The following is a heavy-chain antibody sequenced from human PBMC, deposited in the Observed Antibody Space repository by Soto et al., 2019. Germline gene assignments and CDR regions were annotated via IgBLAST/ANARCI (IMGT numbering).Heavy chain of an antibody. D-gene: IGHD3-9*01. J-gene: IGHJ6*02. CDR1: GYRFNRYW. CDR2: IYPGDSDT. V-gene: IGHV5-51*01. Sequence: ESLKIPCKGSGYRFNRYWIGWVRQMPGKGLEWMGTIYPGDSDTRYSPSFQGQVTISADKSISTAYLQWSSLKASDTAMYYCARHGVLRYFDWLPLPHYYYYGMDVWGQGTTVTVSS. CDR3: ARHGVLRYFDWLPLPHYYYYGMDV.